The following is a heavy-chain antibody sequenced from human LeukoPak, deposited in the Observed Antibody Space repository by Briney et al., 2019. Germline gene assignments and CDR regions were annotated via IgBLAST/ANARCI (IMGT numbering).Heavy chain of an antibody. CDR3: ARGHDILTGYYGSDFDY. D-gene: IGHD3-9*01. CDR1: GYTFTSYD. Sequence: ASVNVSCKASGYTFTSYDINWVRQATGQGLEWMGWMSPNSGNTGYAQKFQGRVTMTRNTSISTVYMELSSLRSEDTAVYYCARGHDILTGYYGSDFDYWGQGTLVTVSS. V-gene: IGHV1-8*01. CDR2: MSPNSGNT. J-gene: IGHJ4*02.